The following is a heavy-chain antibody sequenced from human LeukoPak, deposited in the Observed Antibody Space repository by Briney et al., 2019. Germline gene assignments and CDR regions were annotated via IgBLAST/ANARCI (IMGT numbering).Heavy chain of an antibody. CDR1: GFTFSSYW. Sequence: GGSLRLSCAASGFTFSSYWMSWARQAPGKGLEWVANIKQDGSEKYYVDSVKGRFTISRDNAKNSLYLQMNSLRAEDTAVYYCARESAVLSPHFDYWGQGTLVTVSS. CDR2: IKQDGSEK. CDR3: ARESAVLSPHFDY. V-gene: IGHV3-7*01. J-gene: IGHJ4*02. D-gene: IGHD3-16*01.